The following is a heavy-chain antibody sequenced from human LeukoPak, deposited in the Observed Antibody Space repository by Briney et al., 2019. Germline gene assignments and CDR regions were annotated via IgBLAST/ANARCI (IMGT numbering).Heavy chain of an antibody. J-gene: IGHJ6*04. Sequence: GGSLRLSCAASGFRVSGYDLNWIRQAPGKGLEWIAYISISSSNIHYADSVRGRFTISRDNANNSLNLQLSSLRVEDTAVYYCAREYYGVIFSHYLDVWGKGTTVTVSS. CDR1: GFRVSGYD. D-gene: IGHD3-9*01. V-gene: IGHV3-11*06. CDR3: AREYYGVIFSHYLDV. CDR2: ISISSSNI.